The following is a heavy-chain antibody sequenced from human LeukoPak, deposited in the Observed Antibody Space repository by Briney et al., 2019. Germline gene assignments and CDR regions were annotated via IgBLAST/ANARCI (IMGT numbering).Heavy chain of an antibody. D-gene: IGHD3-22*01. CDR3: AKGSYYDSSGSFYFDH. CDR2: ISGSGDNT. CDR1: GFTFSSYA. V-gene: IGHV3-23*01. J-gene: IGHJ4*02. Sequence: QTGGSLRPSCAASGFTFSSYAMSWVRQAPGKGLEWVSGISGSGDNTYYADSVKGRFTISRDNSKNTLYVQVNSLGTEDTAAYYCAKGSYYDSSGSFYFDHWGQGTLVTVSS.